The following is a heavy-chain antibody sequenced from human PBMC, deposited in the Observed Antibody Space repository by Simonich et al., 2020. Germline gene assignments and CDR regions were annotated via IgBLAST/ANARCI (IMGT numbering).Heavy chain of an antibody. CDR2: ISSYKGNT. CDR3: ARASRGTWWYYYFDY. J-gene: IGHJ4*02. CDR1: GYTFTSYG. V-gene: IGHV1-18*01. D-gene: IGHD2-15*01. Sequence: QVQLVQSGAEVKQPGASVKVSCKASGYTFTSYGISWGRQAPGQGLEWMERISSYKGNTNYEQKLQGRVTMTTDTYTSTADMERRSLRSDDTAVYYCARASRGTWWYYYFDYWGQGTLVTVSS.